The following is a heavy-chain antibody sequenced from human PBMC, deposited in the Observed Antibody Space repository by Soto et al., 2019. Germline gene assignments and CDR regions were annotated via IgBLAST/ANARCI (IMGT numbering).Heavy chain of an antibody. D-gene: IGHD2-2*01. CDR2: MNPNSGNT. Sequence: GASVKVSCKASGYTFTSYDINWVRQATGQGLEWMGWMNPNSGNTGYAQKFQGRVTMTRNTSISTAYMELSSLRSEDTAVYYCARVRCRSTSCYSIFSYYYYSMDVWGQGTTVTVSS. CDR3: ARVRCRSTSCYSIFSYYYYSMDV. CDR1: GYTFTSYD. V-gene: IGHV1-8*01. J-gene: IGHJ6*02.